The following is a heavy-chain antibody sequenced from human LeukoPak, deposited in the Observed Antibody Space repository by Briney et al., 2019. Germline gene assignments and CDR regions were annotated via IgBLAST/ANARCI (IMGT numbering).Heavy chain of an antibody. CDR2: INHSGST. J-gene: IGHJ5*02. CDR1: GGSFSGYY. V-gene: IGHV4-34*01. D-gene: IGHD2-2*02. CDR3: ASGGGCSSTSCYRSGWFDP. Sequence: PSETLSLTCAVYGGSFSGYYWSWIRQPPGKGLEWIGEINHSGSTNYNPSLKSRVTISVDTSKNQFSLKLSSVTAADTAVYYCASGGGCSSTSCYRSGWFDPWGQGTLVTVSS.